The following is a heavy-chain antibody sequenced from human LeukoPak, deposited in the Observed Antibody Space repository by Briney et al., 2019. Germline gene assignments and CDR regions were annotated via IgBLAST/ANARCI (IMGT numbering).Heavy chain of an antibody. CDR1: GFTFSSYA. J-gene: IGHJ5*02. CDR3: AKPAYSSGWRPNYNWFDP. Sequence: GGSLRLSCAASGFTFSSYAMSWVRQAPGKGLEWVSAISGSGGSTYYADSVKGRFTISRDNSKNTLYLQMNSLRAEDTAVYYCAKPAYSSGWRPNYNWFDPWGQGALVTVSS. CDR2: ISGSGGST. V-gene: IGHV3-23*01. D-gene: IGHD6-19*01.